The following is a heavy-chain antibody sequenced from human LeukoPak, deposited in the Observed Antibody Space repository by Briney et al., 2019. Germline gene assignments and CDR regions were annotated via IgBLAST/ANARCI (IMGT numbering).Heavy chain of an antibody. CDR1: GFTFSSYG. Sequence: PGGSLRLSCAASGFTFSSYGMHWVRQAPGKGLEWVAVIWYDGSNKYYADSVKGRFTISRDNSKDTLYLQMNSLRAEDTAVYYYAKQLGTVVTPCGSWGQGTLVTVSS. D-gene: IGHD4-23*01. V-gene: IGHV3-33*06. CDR3: AKQLGTVVTPCGS. J-gene: IGHJ5*02. CDR2: IWYDGSNK.